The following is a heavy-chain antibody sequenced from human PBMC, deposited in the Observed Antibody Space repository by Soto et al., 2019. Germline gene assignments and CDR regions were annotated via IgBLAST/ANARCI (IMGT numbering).Heavy chain of an antibody. J-gene: IGHJ4*02. D-gene: IGHD3-3*01. Sequence: SETLSLTCTVSGGSISSGDYYWSWIRQPPGKGLEWIGYIYYSGSTYYNPSLKSRVTISVDTSKNQFSLKLSSVTAADTAVYYCARAHAVLRFLEWLSMFDYWGQATLVTVSS. CDR3: ARAHAVLRFLEWLSMFDY. CDR2: IYYSGST. CDR1: GGSISSGDYY. V-gene: IGHV4-30-4*01.